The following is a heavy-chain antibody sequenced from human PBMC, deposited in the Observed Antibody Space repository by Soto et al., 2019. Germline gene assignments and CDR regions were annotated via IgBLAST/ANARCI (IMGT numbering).Heavy chain of an antibody. V-gene: IGHV4-39*01. CDR3: ARHSRNPSAYNVFDI. CDR1: GGYLSSGSSD. J-gene: IGHJ3*02. Sequence: QLQLQESGPGLVKPSETLTLTCTVSGGYLSSGSSDWGWIRQPPGKGLERIGSIHYSGATYNNPSLESRAAIFVDTSKNRFSLKLSSVSAADTAVYYCARHSRNPSAYNVFDIWGQGTMVTVSS. CDR2: IHYSGAT. D-gene: IGHD3-16*01.